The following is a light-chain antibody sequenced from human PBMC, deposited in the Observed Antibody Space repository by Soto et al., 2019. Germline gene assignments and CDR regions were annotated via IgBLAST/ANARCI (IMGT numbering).Light chain of an antibody. J-gene: IGKJ4*01. V-gene: IGKV3-15*01. CDR1: QSVSTK. CDR2: DAS. Sequence: EIVMTQSPATVSLSPGESATLSCRAIQSVSTKLAWYQQKLGQAPRLLIYDASTRATGIPARFSGSGSGTEFTLTISSLQSADFAVYYCQQYNNWPPLTFGGGTKVDIK. CDR3: QQYNNWPPLT.